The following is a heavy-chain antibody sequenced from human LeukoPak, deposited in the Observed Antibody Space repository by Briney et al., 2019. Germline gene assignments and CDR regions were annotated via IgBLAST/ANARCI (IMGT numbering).Heavy chain of an antibody. Sequence: SETLSLTCAVYGGSFSGYYWSWIRQPPGKGLEWIGEINHSGSTNYNPSLKSRVAISVDTSKNQFSLKLSSVTAADTAVYYCARGVHPTTYFDYWGQGTLVTVSS. CDR2: INHSGST. V-gene: IGHV4-34*01. CDR3: ARGVHPTTYFDY. J-gene: IGHJ4*02. CDR1: GGSFSGYY. D-gene: IGHD1-1*01.